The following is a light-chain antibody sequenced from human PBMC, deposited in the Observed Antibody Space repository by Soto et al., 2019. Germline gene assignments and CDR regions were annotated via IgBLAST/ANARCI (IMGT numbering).Light chain of an antibody. CDR1: KSIGRW. J-gene: IGKJ1*01. CDR3: QQYKSYPET. Sequence: DIQMTQFPSPLSASVGARVTTTCRARKSIGRWLAWIQQKPGKALKLLIYDASSLQSGVPSRFSGSGSGTEFTLTISSLQPDDFATYYCQQYKSYPETFGQGTKVEIK. V-gene: IGKV1-5*01. CDR2: DAS.